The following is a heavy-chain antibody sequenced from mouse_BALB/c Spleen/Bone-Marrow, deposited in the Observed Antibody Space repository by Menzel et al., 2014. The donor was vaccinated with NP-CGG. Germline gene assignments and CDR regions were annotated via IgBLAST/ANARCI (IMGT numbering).Heavy chain of an antibody. CDR1: GYAFTNYL. V-gene: IGHV1-54*01. Sequence: QLQQSGAELVSPGTSVKVSCKASGYAFTNYLIEWVKQRPGQGLEWIGVINPGSGGTNYNEKFKGKATLTADKSSSTAYMQLSSLTSDDSAVYFCARWDYAMDYWGQGTSVTVSS. CDR2: INPGSGGT. CDR3: ARWDYAMDY. J-gene: IGHJ4*01.